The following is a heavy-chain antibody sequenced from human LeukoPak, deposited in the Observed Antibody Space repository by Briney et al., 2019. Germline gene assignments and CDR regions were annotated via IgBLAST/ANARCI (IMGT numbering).Heavy chain of an antibody. J-gene: IGHJ3*01. Sequence: GRSLRLSCAASGFTFSNYGIHWVRQAPGKGLEWVAVISYDGSNKYYAESVKGRFTISRDNSKNTLYLQMNSLRAEDTAVYHCARDRSGYANDAFDFWGQGTMVTVSS. D-gene: IGHD3-3*01. CDR3: ARDRSGYANDAFDF. CDR1: GFTFSNYG. V-gene: IGHV3-30*03. CDR2: ISYDGSNK.